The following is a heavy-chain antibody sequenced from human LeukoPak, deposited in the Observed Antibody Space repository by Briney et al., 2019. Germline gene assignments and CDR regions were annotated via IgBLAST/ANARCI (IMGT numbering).Heavy chain of an antibody. Sequence: ASVKVSFKASGGTFSNYTINWVRQAPGQGLEWMGRIIPMLGMANYAQKFQGRVTITADKSTSTAYMDLSSLRSEDTAMYYCARVGSPSPDWGSYNYGMDVWGQGTTVTVSS. CDR2: IIPMLGMA. D-gene: IGHD2-2*01. CDR3: ARVGSPSPDWGSYNYGMDV. V-gene: IGHV1-69*02. CDR1: GGTFSNYT. J-gene: IGHJ6*02.